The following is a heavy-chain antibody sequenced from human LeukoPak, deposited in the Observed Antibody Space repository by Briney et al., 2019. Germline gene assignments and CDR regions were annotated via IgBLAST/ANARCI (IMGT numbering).Heavy chain of an antibody. CDR3: ARYVPVRTGTTRASFDY. Sequence: PSETLSLTCAVYGGSFSDYDWNWIRQPPGKGLEWIGEISHSGTTNCDPSLKSRISMSIDTSRSQFSLNLRSVTAADTAVYYCARYVPVRTGTTRASFDYWGLGTLVTVSS. CDR1: GGSFSDYD. CDR2: ISHSGTT. V-gene: IGHV4-34*10. D-gene: IGHD1-1*01. J-gene: IGHJ4*02.